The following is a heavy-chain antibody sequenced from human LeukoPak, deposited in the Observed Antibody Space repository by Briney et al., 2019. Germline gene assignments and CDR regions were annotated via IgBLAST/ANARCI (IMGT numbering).Heavy chain of an antibody. Sequence: GGSLRLSCAASGFTFSSYAMHWVRQAPGKGLEWVAVISYDGSNKYYADSVKGRFTISRDNSKNTLYLQMNSLRAEDTAVYYCARDAGTYYYDSSGYSHPGYWGQGTLVTVSS. CDR3: ARDAGTYYYDSSGYSHPGY. CDR2: ISYDGSNK. V-gene: IGHV3-30-3*01. CDR1: GFTFSSYA. D-gene: IGHD3-22*01. J-gene: IGHJ4*02.